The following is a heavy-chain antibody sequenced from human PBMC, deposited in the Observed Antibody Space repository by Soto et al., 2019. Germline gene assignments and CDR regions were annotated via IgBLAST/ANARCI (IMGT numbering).Heavy chain of an antibody. J-gene: IGHJ4*02. V-gene: IGHV3-30-3*01. CDR1: GFTFSSYA. Sequence: GGSLRLSCAASGFTFSSYAMHWVRQAPGKGLEWVAVISYDGSNKYYADSVKGRFTISRDNSKNTLYLQMNSLRAEDTAVYYCARGRGITGTIYFDYWGQGTLVTVSS. CDR3: ARGRGITGTIYFDY. D-gene: IGHD1-20*01. CDR2: ISYDGSNK.